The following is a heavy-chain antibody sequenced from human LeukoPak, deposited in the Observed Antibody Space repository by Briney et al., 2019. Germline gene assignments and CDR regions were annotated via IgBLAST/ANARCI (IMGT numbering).Heavy chain of an antibody. CDR1: GFTFSSYA. J-gene: IGHJ4*02. D-gene: IGHD2-15*01. Sequence: GGSLRLSCSASGFTFSSYAMHWVRQAPGKGLEYVSAISSNGGGTYYADSVQGRFTISRDNSKNTLYLQMNSLRAEDTAVYYCAKDVCSGGSCYFDYWGQGTLVTVSS. CDR3: AKDVCSGGSCYFDY. CDR2: ISSNGGGT. V-gene: IGHV3-64*04.